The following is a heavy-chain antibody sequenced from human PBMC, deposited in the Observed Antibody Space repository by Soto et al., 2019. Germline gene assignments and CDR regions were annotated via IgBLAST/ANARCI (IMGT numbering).Heavy chain of an antibody. CDR2: ISFDGSTK. V-gene: IGHV3-30-3*01. J-gene: IGHJ6*02. D-gene: IGHD2-2*01. CDR3: ARSPGYCSTTRCYGRDFAMDV. Sequence: QVQLVEFGGGVVQPGRSLRLSCAASRFTFSNYAMHWVRQAPGKVLQWVALISFDGSTKYYADSVKGRFTISRDNSKNTLYLQMNSLRAEDTAVYYCARSPGYCSTTRCYGRDFAMDVWGQGTTVTVSS. CDR1: RFTFSNYA.